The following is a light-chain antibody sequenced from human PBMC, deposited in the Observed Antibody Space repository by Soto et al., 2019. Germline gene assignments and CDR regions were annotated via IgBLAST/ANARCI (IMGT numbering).Light chain of an antibody. V-gene: IGKV1-27*01. J-gene: IGKJ2*03. CDR3: QKYNGVPLS. CDR2: AAS. Sequence: DIQVAQFPSSLSASVGDRVTITCRASQAIGNYLAWYQQKPGKVPKLLIYAASTLQSGVPSRFSGSRSGTDFTLTVSSLQPEDVATYYCQKYNGVPLSFGPGTKVDIQ. CDR1: QAIGNY.